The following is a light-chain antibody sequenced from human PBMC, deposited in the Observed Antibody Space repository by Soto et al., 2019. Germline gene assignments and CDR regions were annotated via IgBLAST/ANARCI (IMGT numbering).Light chain of an antibody. CDR3: QQRSNWPAGT. CDR1: QSVSSY. V-gene: IGKV3-11*01. J-gene: IGKJ2*01. Sequence: EIVLTQSPATLSLSPGEIATLSCRASQSVSSYLAWYQQKPGQAPRLLIYDASNRATGIPARFSGSGSGTDFTLTISSLEPEDFAVYYCQQRSNWPAGTFGQGTKLEIK. CDR2: DAS.